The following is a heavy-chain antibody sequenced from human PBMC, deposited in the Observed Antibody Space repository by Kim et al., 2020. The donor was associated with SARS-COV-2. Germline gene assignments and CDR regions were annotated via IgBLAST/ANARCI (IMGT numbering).Heavy chain of an antibody. Sequence: GGSLRLSCAASGFNFNSYSMNWVRQAPGMGLEWLSYISISSTTMYYADSVRRRFTISRDNAKNSLFLQMNSLRDEDTAVYYCARCPLSMTMVRGMITTTLFYYYSMDAGGQGTTVTVSS. CDR3: ARCPLSMTMVRGMITTTLFYYYSMDA. V-gene: IGHV3-48*02. J-gene: IGHJ6*02. CDR2: ISISSTTM. D-gene: IGHD3-10*01. CDR1: GFNFNSYS.